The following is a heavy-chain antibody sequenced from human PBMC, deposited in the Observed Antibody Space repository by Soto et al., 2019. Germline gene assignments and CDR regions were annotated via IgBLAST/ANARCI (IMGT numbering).Heavy chain of an antibody. CDR2: ISSSGSTI. CDR3: ARDRRKDGYDYVFDY. V-gene: IGHV3-11*01. D-gene: IGHD5-12*01. Sequence: GGSLRLSCAASGFTFSDYYMSWIRQAPGKGLEWVSYISSSGSTIYHADSVKGRFTISRDNAKNSLYLQMNSLRAEDTAVYYCARDRRKDGYDYVFDYWGQGTLVTVSS. J-gene: IGHJ4*02. CDR1: GFTFSDYY.